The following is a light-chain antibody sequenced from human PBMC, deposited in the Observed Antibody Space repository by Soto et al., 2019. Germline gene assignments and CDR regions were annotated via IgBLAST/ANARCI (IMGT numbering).Light chain of an antibody. CDR1: QSVGTF. Sequence: EIVLTQSPATLSLSPGERATLSCRASQSVGTFLAWYQQKPGQAPRLLIYDASNRATGIPARFSGTGSGTHFALTISREEAEDFAFYHCQDLTTLPRTLGQGTKLDIK. V-gene: IGKV3-11*01. CDR2: DAS. J-gene: IGKJ2*01. CDR3: QDLTTLPRT.